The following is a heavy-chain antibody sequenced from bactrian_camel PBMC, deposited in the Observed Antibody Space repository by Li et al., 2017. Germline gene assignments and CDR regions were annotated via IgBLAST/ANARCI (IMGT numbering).Heavy chain of an antibody. D-gene: IGHD2*01. CDR1: AYTYQ. CDR2: VYGAGSP. Sequence: HVQLVESGGGSVQTGGSLRLSCFASAYTYQMAWFRQAPGKEREGVAAVYGAGSPIYANSVKGRFTISRDNAKNTVYLQMNTLKSEDTALYYCVRGGGQYTGGQRGQGPRSPSP. V-gene: IGHV3S53*01. J-gene: IGHJ4*01.